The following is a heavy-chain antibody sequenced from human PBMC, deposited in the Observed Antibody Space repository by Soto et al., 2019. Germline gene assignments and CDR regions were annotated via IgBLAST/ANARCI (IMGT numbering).Heavy chain of an antibody. CDR1: GGTLNRNT. Sequence: QVQLVQSGAEVKKPGSSVRVSCKASGGTLNRNTISWVRQAPGQGLEWMGRIIPMFGIQKYAQKCQGRATITANRSTNTAYMEPSSLRSEDTAGYYLPRATPAPTYYFDFWGQGYLVTVSS. CDR3: PRATPAPTYYFDF. CDR2: IIPMFGIQ. V-gene: IGHV1-69*02. D-gene: IGHD2-15*01. J-gene: IGHJ4*02.